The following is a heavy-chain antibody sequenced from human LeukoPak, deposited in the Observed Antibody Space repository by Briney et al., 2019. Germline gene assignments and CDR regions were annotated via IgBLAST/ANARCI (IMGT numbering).Heavy chain of an antibody. D-gene: IGHD1-1*01. CDR1: GFIFNDYW. CDR2: INTDGSST. J-gene: IGHJ4*02. V-gene: IGHV3-74*01. CDR3: ARRTVTGTYDF. Sequence: GGSLRLSCAASGFIFNDYWMHWVRQVPGRWLLWVARINTDGSSTDYADSVKGRFTISRDNARSTLYLQMDRLRADDTAIYYCARRTVTGTYDFWGQGALVTAS.